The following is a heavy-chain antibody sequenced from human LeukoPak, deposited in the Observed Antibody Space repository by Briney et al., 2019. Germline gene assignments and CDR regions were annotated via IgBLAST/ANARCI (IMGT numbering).Heavy chain of an antibody. J-gene: IGHJ4*02. CDR1: GYTFTGYY. D-gene: IGHD6-13*01. Sequence: ASVKVSCKASGYTFTGYYMHWVRQAPGQGLEWMGWINPNSGGTNYAQKFQGRVTMTRDTSISTAYMELSRLRSDDTAVYYCAREPGIAAAGTNFDYWGQGTLVTVSS. V-gene: IGHV1-2*02. CDR2: INPNSGGT. CDR3: AREPGIAAAGTNFDY.